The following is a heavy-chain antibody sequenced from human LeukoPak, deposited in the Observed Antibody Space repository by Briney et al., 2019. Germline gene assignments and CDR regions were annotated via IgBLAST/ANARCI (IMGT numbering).Heavy chain of an antibody. D-gene: IGHD2-2*01. CDR3: ALTKDIVVVPAAQFDY. CDR2: ISAYNGNT. Sequence: ASVEVSCKASGYTFTSYGISWVRQAPGQGLEWMGWISAYNGNTNYAQKLQGRVTMTTDTSTSTAYMELRSLRSDDTAVYYCALTKDIVVVPAAQFDYWGQGTLVTVSS. CDR1: GYTFTSYG. J-gene: IGHJ4*02. V-gene: IGHV1-18*04.